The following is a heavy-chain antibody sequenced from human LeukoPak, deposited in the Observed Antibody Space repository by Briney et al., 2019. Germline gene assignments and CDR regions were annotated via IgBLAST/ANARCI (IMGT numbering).Heavy chain of an antibody. CDR2: IIPIFGTA. CDR1: GGTFSSYA. V-gene: IGHV1-69*01. D-gene: IGHD6-19*01. Sequence: VASVKVSCKASGGTFSSYAISWVRQAPGQGLEWMGGIIPIFGTANYARKFQGRVTITADESTSTAYMELSSLRSEDTAVYYCARGGVAGYRLIFDYWGQGTLVTASS. CDR3: ARGGVAGYRLIFDY. J-gene: IGHJ4*02.